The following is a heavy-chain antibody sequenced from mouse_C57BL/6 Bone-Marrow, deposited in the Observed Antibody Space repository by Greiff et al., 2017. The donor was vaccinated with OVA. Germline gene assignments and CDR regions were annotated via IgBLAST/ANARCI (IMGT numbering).Heavy chain of an antibody. Sequence: VKLMESDAELVKPGASVKISCKVSGYTFTDHTIHWMKQRPEQGLEWIGYIYPRDGSTKYNEKFKGKATLTADKSSSTAYMQLNSLTSEDSAVYFCARRGSSGPLYYAMDYWGQGTSVTVSS. V-gene: IGHV1-78*01. CDR2: IYPRDGST. J-gene: IGHJ4*01. CDR1: GYTFTDHT. D-gene: IGHD3-2*02. CDR3: ARRGSSGPLYYAMDY.